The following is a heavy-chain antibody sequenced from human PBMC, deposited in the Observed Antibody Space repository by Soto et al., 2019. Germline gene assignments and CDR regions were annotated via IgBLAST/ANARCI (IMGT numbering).Heavy chain of an antibody. CDR2: IMPIFGTA. V-gene: IGHV1-69*01. J-gene: IGHJ4*02. CDR1: GGTFSSYA. Sequence: QVQLVQSGAEVKTPGSSVKVSCKASGGTFSSYAISWVRQAPGQGLEWMGGIMPIFGTANYAQKFQGRVTVTADEYTSTAYMELSSLRSEDTAVYYCARGLYPDSSGYPLGVDYWGQGTLVTVSS. D-gene: IGHD3-22*01. CDR3: ARGLYPDSSGYPLGVDY.